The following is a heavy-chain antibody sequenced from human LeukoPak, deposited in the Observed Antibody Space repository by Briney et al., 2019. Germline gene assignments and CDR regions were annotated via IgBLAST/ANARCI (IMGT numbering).Heavy chain of an antibody. CDR1: GFTFSSYT. V-gene: IGHV3-21*01. D-gene: IGHD6-19*01. CDR2: ISSSSSYI. Sequence: GGSLRLSGPASGFTFSSYTMNGFRQAPGKGLEWVSSISSSSSYIYYADSVKGRFTISRDNAKNSLYLQMNSLRAEDTAVYYCARVRGSGWYSGWGQGTLVTVSS. CDR3: ARVRGSGWYSG. J-gene: IGHJ4*02.